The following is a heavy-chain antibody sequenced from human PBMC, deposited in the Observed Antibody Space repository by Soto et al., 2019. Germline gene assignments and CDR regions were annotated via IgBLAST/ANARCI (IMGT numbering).Heavy chain of an antibody. Sequence: GTSADVTWEACGYRLAGNYRRWVRQDPGQGLECMGWINPNSGGTNYAQKFQGRVTMTRDTSISTAYMELSRLRSDDTAVYYCARGGLVVTPRSSLDVWGQGTTVT. CDR2: INPNSGGT. D-gene: IGHD3-22*01. CDR1: GYRLAGNY. V-gene: IGHV1-2*02. J-gene: IGHJ6*02. CDR3: ARGGLVVTPRSSLDV.